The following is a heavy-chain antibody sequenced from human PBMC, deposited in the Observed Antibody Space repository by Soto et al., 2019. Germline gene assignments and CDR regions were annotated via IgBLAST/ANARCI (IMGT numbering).Heavy chain of an antibody. CDR1: GYTFTNYG. V-gene: IGHV1-18*01. Sequence: QVQLLQSGAEVKKPGASVKVSCKASGYTFTNYGITSVRQTPGQGLEWMGWISAYNGNTHYTQKLQGRVPMTTDTCTRTAYMELRGLRSDATAVYYCARVRQRVGYFYYYIDVWGKGTTITFYS. D-gene: IGHD6-6*01. CDR3: ARVRQRVGYFYYYIDV. J-gene: IGHJ6*03. CDR2: ISAYNGNT.